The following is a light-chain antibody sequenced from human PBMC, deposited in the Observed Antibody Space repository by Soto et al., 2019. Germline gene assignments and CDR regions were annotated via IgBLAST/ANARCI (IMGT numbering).Light chain of an antibody. V-gene: IGLV2-8*01. CDR3: CSYAGDNSFV. CDR1: RSDVGAYNY. Sequence: QSALPQPASVSGSPGQSIAISCTGTRSDVGAYNYVSWYQQHPGKAPKLMISEVTNRPPGVSDRFSGSKSGNTASLTVSGLQADDEADYYCCSYAGDNSFVFGTGTKVTGL. J-gene: IGLJ1*01. CDR2: EVT.